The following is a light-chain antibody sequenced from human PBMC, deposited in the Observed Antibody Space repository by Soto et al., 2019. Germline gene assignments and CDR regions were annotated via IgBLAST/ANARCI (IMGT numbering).Light chain of an antibody. Sequence: DIQMTQSPSTLSASVGDRVTITCRASQSISNWLAWYQQKPGKAAKILIYKASSLESGVPSRFSGSGSGTEITLTISSLQPDDFATYYCQQYNGYRWTFGQGTKVDNK. CDR1: QSISNW. CDR3: QQYNGYRWT. CDR2: KAS. J-gene: IGKJ1*01. V-gene: IGKV1-5*03.